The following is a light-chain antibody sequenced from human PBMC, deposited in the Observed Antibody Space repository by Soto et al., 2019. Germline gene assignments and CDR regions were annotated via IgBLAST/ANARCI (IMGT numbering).Light chain of an antibody. V-gene: IGKV2-30*01. J-gene: IGKJ1*01. CDR3: MQGISFT. CDR1: QSLVYSDGNTY. CDR2: KAS. Sequence: IVLTQSPLSLFVTLGKPASISCSSSQSLVYSDGNTYLNWFQQRPGQSPRRLIYKASNRDSGVPDRFSGSGSGTDFTLSISRVEAGDVGVYYCMQGISFTFGQGTQVDIK.